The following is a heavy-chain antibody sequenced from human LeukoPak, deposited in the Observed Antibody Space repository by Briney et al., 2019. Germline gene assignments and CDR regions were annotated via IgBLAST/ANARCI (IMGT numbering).Heavy chain of an antibody. CDR3: ARDRYGHKQFVY. V-gene: IGHV1-2*02. Sequence: ASVKVSCKASGYTFTGYYMHWVRQAPGQGLEWMGWINPNSGDTNYAQKFQGRVTMIRDTSISTAYMELSRLRSDDTAVYYCARDRYGHKQFVYWGQGTLVTVSS. D-gene: IGHD5-24*01. CDR1: GYTFTGYY. CDR2: INPNSGDT. J-gene: IGHJ4*02.